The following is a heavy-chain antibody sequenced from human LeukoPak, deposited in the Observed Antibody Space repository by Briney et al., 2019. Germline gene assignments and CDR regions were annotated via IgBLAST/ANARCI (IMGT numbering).Heavy chain of an antibody. CDR2: INWNGGST. CDR1: GFTFDDYG. CDR3: ARDAHSGSYYYYYYMDV. D-gene: IGHD1-26*01. V-gene: IGHV3-20*04. J-gene: IGHJ6*03. Sequence: GGSLRLSCAASGFTFDDYGMSWVRQAPGKGLEWVSGINWNGGSTGYADSVKGRFTISRDNAKNSLYLQMNSLRAEDTAVYYCARDAHSGSYYYYYYMDVWGKGTTVTISS.